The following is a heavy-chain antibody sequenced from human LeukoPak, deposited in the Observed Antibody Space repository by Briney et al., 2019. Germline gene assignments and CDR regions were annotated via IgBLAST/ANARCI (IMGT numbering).Heavy chain of an antibody. CDR3: ASRWMATTTDHRDY. D-gene: IGHD5-24*01. Sequence: PGGSLRLSCAASGFTFSSYAMHWVRQAPGKGLEWVAVISYDGSNKYYADSVKGRFTISRDNPKNTLYLQMNSLRAEDTAVYYCASRWMATTTDHRDYWGQGTLVTVSS. V-gene: IGHV3-30*04. J-gene: IGHJ4*02. CDR2: ISYDGSNK. CDR1: GFTFSSYA.